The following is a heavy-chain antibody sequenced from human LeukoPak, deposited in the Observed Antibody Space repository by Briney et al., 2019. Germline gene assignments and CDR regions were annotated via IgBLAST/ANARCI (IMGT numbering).Heavy chain of an antibody. CDR1: NFTFTNAW. Sequence: PGGSLRLSCAASNFTFTNAWMNWVRQAPGKGLEWVGRIRSEADGGTTDYAAPVKGRFTISRDDSKSTLFLQINSLKTEDTAVYYCTTGGSFYEGFDYWGQGTLVTVSS. V-gene: IGHV3-15*07. J-gene: IGHJ4*02. D-gene: IGHD1-26*01. CDR2: IRSEADGGTT. CDR3: TTGGSFYEGFDY.